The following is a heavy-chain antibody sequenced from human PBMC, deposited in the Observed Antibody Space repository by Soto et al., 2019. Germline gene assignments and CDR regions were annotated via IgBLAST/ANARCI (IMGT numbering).Heavy chain of an antibody. Sequence: ASVKVSCKASGGTFSSYAISWVRQAPGQGLEWMGGIIPIFGTANYAQKFQGRVTITADESTSTAYMELSSLRSEDTAVYYCARANVVGATHSPYYYYGMDVWGQGTTVTVSS. CDR3: ARANVVGATHSPYYYYGMDV. V-gene: IGHV1-69*13. D-gene: IGHD1-26*01. J-gene: IGHJ6*02. CDR2: IIPIFGTA. CDR1: GGTFSSYA.